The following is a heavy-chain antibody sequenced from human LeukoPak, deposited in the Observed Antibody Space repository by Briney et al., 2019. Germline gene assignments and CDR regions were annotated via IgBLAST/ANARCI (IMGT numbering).Heavy chain of an antibody. CDR2: IYTSGST. CDR1: GGSISSYY. J-gene: IGHJ4*02. V-gene: IGHV4-4*07. CDR3: ARDGYYYDSSGYYEKMYYFDY. Sequence: SETLSLTCTVSGGSISSYYWSWIRQPAGKGPEWIGRIYTSGSTNYNPSLKSRVTMPVDTSKNQFSLKLSSVTAADTAVYYCARDGYYYDSSGYYEKMYYFDYWGQGTLVTVSS. D-gene: IGHD3-22*01.